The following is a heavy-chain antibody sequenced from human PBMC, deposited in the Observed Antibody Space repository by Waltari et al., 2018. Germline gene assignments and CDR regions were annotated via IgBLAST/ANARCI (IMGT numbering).Heavy chain of an antibody. D-gene: IGHD3-22*01. Sequence: QVQLVQSGAEVKKPGASVKVSCKASGYTFTSYGISWVRQAPGQGLEWMGWISAYNGNTNYAQKLQGRVTMTTDTSTSTAYMELRSLRSDDTAVYYCARGAYYDSSGYYPRAEYFQHWGQGTLVTVSS. J-gene: IGHJ1*01. V-gene: IGHV1-18*01. CDR3: ARGAYYDSSGYYPRAEYFQH. CDR2: ISAYNGNT. CDR1: GYTFTSYG.